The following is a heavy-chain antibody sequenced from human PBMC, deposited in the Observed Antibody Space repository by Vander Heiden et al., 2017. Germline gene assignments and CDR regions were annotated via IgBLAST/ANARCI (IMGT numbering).Heavy chain of an antibody. J-gene: IGHJ5*02. Sequence: QVQLVESGGGVVQPGRSLRLSCAASGFTFSSYGMHWVRQAPGKGLEWVAVIWYDGSNKYYADSVKGRVTISRDNSKNTLYLQMNSLRAEETAVYYCARDPSSTITGTPDGWFDPWGQGTLVTVSS. CDR3: ARDPSSTITGTPDGWFDP. D-gene: IGHD1-20*01. CDR2: IWYDGSNK. CDR1: GFTFSSYG. V-gene: IGHV3-33*01.